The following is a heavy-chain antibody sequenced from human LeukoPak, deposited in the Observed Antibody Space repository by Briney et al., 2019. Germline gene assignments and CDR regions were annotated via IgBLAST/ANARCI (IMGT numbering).Heavy chain of an antibody. D-gene: IGHD5-18*01. CDR3: AKDVDSTMDPNFDY. CDR2: ITGSSGRT. J-gene: IGHJ4*02. Sequence: GGSLRLSCTASGFTFSRCAMNRVRQAPGKGLEWVSGITGSSGRTYYADSVKGRFTISRDNSKNTMYVQMNSLRVEDTAVYYCAKDVDSTMDPNFDYWGQGTLVTVSS. CDR1: GFTFSRCA. V-gene: IGHV3-23*01.